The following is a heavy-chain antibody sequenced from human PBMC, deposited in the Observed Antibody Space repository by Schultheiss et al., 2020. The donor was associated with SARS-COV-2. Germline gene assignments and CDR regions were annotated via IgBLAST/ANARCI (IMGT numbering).Heavy chain of an antibody. V-gene: IGHV2-70*11. CDR3: ARSTRFGESPVDY. J-gene: IGHJ4*02. CDR1: GFSLSNARMG. Sequence: SGPTLVKPTQTLTLTCTFSGFSLSNARMGVSWIRQPPGKALEWLARIDWDDDKYYSTSLKTRLTISKDTSKNQVVLTMTNMDPVDTATYYCARSTRFGESPVDYWGQGTLVTVSS. D-gene: IGHD3-10*01. CDR2: IDWDDDK.